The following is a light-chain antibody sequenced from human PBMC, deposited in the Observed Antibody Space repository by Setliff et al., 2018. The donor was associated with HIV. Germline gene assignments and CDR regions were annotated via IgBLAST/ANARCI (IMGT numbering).Light chain of an antibody. CDR3: CSYAGSATWV. Sequence: QSALTQPASVSGSPGQSITISCTGTSSDVGGYKYVSWYQQHPGKAPKLMIYEVSNRPSGVSNRFSGSKSGNTASLTISGLQVEDESDYYCCSYAGSATWVFGGGTK. V-gene: IGLV2-14*01. J-gene: IGLJ2*01. CDR2: EVS. CDR1: SSDVGGYKY.